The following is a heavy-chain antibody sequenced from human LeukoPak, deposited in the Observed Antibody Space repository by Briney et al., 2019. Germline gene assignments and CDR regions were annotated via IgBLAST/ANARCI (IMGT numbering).Heavy chain of an antibody. CDR3: AKDKVPAYVYYYGMDV. Sequence: GGSLRLSCAASGFTFSSYAMSWVRQAPGKGLEWVSAISGSDGSTYYADSVKGRFTISRDNSKNTLYLQMNSLRAEDTAVYYCAKDKVPAYVYYYGMDVWGQGTTVTVSS. D-gene: IGHD1-1*01. V-gene: IGHV3-23*01. J-gene: IGHJ6*02. CDR1: GFTFSSYA. CDR2: ISGSDGST.